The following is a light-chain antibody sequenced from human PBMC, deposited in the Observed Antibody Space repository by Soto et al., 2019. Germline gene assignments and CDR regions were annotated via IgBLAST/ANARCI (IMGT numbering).Light chain of an antibody. J-gene: IGKJ5*01. V-gene: IGKV3-11*01. CDR2: DAS. CDR3: QQRHLWPIT. Sequence: ELVLTQSPATLSLSPGETATLSCRASQSVSSYLAWYQQKPGQALRLLIYDASKRTTGIPARFSGSGSGTDFTLTISSLEPEDFAVYFCQQRHLWPITFGQGTRVEIK. CDR1: QSVSSY.